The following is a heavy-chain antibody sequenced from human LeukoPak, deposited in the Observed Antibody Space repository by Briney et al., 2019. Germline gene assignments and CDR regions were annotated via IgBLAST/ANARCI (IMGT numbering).Heavy chain of an antibody. J-gene: IGHJ4*02. Sequence: GGSLRLSCAASGFTFSSYAMHWVRQAPGKGLEWVAVISYDGSNKYYAGSVKGRFTISRDNSKNTLYLQMNSLRAEDTAVYYCAGSSPFDYGDYDYWGQGTLVTVSS. D-gene: IGHD4-17*01. CDR3: AGSSPFDYGDYDY. CDR2: ISYDGSNK. CDR1: GFTFSSYA. V-gene: IGHV3-30-3*01.